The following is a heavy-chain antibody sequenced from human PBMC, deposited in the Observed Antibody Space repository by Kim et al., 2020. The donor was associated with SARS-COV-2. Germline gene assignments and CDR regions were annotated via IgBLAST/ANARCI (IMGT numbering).Heavy chain of an antibody. J-gene: IGHJ5*02. D-gene: IGHD1-26*01. CDR3: ARYVGATYNWFDP. V-gene: IGHV4-39*01. Sequence: NPSLKSRVTISVDTSKNQFSLKLSSVTAADTAVYYCARYVGATYNWFDPWGQGTLVTVSS.